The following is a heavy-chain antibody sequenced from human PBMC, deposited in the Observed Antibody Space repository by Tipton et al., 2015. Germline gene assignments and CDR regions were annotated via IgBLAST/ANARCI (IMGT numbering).Heavy chain of an antibody. J-gene: IGHJ5*01. CDR1: DGSFRRY. Sequence: TLSLTCTVSDGSFRRYVTWVRQHPEKGLEWIGFINFNGNRNHNPSFQNRVFMSVDTSKKSFSLNLKSVTAADTAIYYCATLRALFGLAVNGWLESWGQGVPVIVSS. D-gene: IGHD3-3*01. CDR2: INFNGNR. V-gene: IGHV4-31*03. CDR3: ATLRALFGLAVNGWLES.